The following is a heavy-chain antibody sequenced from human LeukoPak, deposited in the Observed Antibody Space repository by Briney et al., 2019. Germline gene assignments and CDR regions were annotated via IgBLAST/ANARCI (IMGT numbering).Heavy chain of an antibody. J-gene: IGHJ4*02. CDR3: ARGTDSTYYFDY. CDR2: IYYSGST. Sequence: SETLSLTCTVSGGSISSYYWSWIRQPPGKGLEWIGYIYYSGSTNYNPSLKSRVTISVDTSKNQFSLKLSSVTAADTAVYYCARGTDSTYYFDYWGQGTLVTVSS. CDR1: GGSISSYY. D-gene: IGHD3-22*01. V-gene: IGHV4-59*01.